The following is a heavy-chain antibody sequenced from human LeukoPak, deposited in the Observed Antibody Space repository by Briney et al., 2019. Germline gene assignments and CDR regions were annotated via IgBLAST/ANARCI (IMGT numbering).Heavy chain of an antibody. Sequence: PSQTLSLTCTVSGGSISSGGYYWSWIRQHPGKGLEWIGYIYYSGSTYYNPSLKSRVTISVDTSKNQFSLKLSSVTAADTAVYYCARGTAMVTTFDYWGQGTPVTVSS. V-gene: IGHV4-31*03. J-gene: IGHJ4*02. CDR1: GGSISSGGYY. D-gene: IGHD5-18*01. CDR3: ARGTAMVTTFDY. CDR2: IYYSGST.